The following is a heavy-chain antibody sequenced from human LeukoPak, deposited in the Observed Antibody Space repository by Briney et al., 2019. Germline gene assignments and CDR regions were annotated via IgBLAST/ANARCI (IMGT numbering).Heavy chain of an antibody. V-gene: IGHV4-34*01. CDR2: INHGGSA. CDR1: GESFSDYY. Sequence: SETLSLTCAVYGESFSDYYWIWIRQPPGKGREWIGEINHGGSANYNPSLKSRIAISVDTSKNQFSLKLTSVTAADTAIYYCARGPPPGATAYGVVDSWGQGTLVTVSS. D-gene: IGHD3-10*01. J-gene: IGHJ5*01. CDR3: ARGPPPGATAYGVVDS.